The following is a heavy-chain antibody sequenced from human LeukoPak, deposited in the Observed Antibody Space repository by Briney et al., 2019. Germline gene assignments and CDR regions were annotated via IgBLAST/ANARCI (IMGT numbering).Heavy chain of an antibody. Sequence: RGSLRLSCAASGFTFSSYAMSWVRQAPGKGLEWVSAISGSGGSTYYADSVKGRFTISRDNAKNSLYLQMNSLRAEDTAVYYCARGGYSNYGVEGVDWFDPWGQGTLVTVSS. J-gene: IGHJ5*02. V-gene: IGHV3-23*01. CDR1: GFTFSSYA. CDR2: ISGSGGST. CDR3: ARGGYSNYGVEGVDWFDP. D-gene: IGHD4-11*01.